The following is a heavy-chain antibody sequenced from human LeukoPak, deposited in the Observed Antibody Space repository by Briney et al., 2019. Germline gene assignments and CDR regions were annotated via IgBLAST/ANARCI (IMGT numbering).Heavy chain of an antibody. J-gene: IGHJ3*01. V-gene: IGHV1-2*02. D-gene: IGHD4-23*01. CDR2: INPNSGGT. CDR3: ARPDFGGNRGAFDL. Sequence: ASVKVSCKASGYTFTGYYMHWVRQAPGQGLEWMGWINPNSGGTNYAQKFQGRVTMTRDTSISTAYMELSRLRSDDTAVYYCARPDFGGNRGAFDLWGQATMVTVSS. CDR1: GYTFTGYY.